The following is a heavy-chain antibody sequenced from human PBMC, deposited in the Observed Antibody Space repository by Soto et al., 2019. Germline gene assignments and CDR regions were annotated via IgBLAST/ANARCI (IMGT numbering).Heavy chain of an antibody. CDR1: GDTFNFYT. J-gene: IGHJ4*02. V-gene: IGHV1-69*02. CDR2: TNPILGMS. Sequence: QVHLVQSGAELKKPGSSVRVSCKASGDTFNFYTINWVRQAPGLGLEWMGRTNPILGMSNSALKFQGRLSISADKSASAGYRELRSLRSDDSAVYYCASSYGSGSQAFHYWGQGALVTVSS. CDR3: ASSYGSGSQAFHY. D-gene: IGHD3-10*01.